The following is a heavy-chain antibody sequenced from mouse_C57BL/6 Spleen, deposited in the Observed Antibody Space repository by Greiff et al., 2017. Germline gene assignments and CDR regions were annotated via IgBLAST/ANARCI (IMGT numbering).Heavy chain of an antibody. V-gene: IGHV14-1*01. Sequence: VQLQPSGAELVRPGASVKFSFTASGFNFKDYYMHWVKQRPEKGLEWIGRIYPGDGDTEYDPKFQGKATMTADTSSNPSSLQLSRLTSEDTAVYYCTAAYYSNPYAMDYWGQGTSVTVSS. CDR2: IYPGDGDT. CDR3: TAAYYSNPYAMDY. D-gene: IGHD2-5*01. CDR1: GFNFKDYY. J-gene: IGHJ4*01.